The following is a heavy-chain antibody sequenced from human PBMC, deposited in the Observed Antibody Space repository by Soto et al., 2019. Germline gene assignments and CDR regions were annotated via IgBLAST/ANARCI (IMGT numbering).Heavy chain of an antibody. V-gene: IGHV3-30-3*01. CDR3: YTLRFLEWPRPY. J-gene: IGHJ4*02. CDR2: ISYDGSNK. Sequence: PGGSLRLSCAASGFTFSSYAMHWVRQAPGKGLEWVAVISYDGSNKYYADSVKGRFTISRDNSKNTLYLQMNSLRAEDTAVYYCYTLRFLEWPRPYWGQGTLVTVSS. CDR1: GFTFSSYA. D-gene: IGHD3-3*01.